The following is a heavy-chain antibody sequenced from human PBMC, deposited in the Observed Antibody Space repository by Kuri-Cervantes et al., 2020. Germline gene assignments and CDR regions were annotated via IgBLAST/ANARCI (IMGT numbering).Heavy chain of an antibody. Sequence: GESLKISCPASAFTFSSYAMHWVRQAPGKGLEWVAVIWYDGSNKYYADSVKGRFTISRDNSKNTLYLQMKSLRAEDTAVYYCARDVRFGEGPLDAFDIWSQGTMVTVSS. V-gene: IGHV3-33*01. CDR1: AFTFSSYA. J-gene: IGHJ3*02. D-gene: IGHD3-10*01. CDR2: IWYDGSNK. CDR3: ARDVRFGEGPLDAFDI.